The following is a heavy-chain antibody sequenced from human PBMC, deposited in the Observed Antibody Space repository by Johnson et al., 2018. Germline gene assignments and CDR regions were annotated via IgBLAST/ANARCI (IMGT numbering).Heavy chain of an antibody. V-gene: IGHV3-30*03. CDR2: ISYDGSNK. J-gene: IGHJ6*02. Sequence: QVQLVQSGGGVVQPGRSLRLSCAASGFTFRNYGMYWVRQAPGKGLEWVAVISYDGSNKAYADSVKGRFTISRDNSKNTLYLQMNSLRAEDTAVYYCASEIGIIRANHYYYGMDVWGQGTTVTVSS. CDR3: ASEIGIIRANHYYYGMDV. CDR1: GFTFRNYG. D-gene: IGHD3-3*01.